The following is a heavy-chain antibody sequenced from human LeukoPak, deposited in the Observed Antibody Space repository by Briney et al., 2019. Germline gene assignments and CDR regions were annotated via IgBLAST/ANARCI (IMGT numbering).Heavy chain of an antibody. V-gene: IGHV3-21*04. CDR3: AKDLLFLGLAN. CDR2: ISSASSYM. J-gene: IGHJ4*02. Sequence: SGGSLRLSCAASGFTFSVYSMNWVRQAPGKGLEWVASISSASSYMYYADSVKGRFTISRDNSKNTLYLQMNSLRAEDTAVYYCAKDLLFLGLANWGQGTLVTVSS. D-gene: IGHD2/OR15-2a*01. CDR1: GFTFSVYS.